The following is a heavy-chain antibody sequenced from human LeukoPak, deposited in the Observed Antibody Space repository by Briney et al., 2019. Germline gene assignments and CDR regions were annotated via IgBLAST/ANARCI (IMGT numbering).Heavy chain of an antibody. Sequence: GGSLRLSCAASGFTFSQFDMHWVRQAPGKGLEWVTVISYDGSNKYYADSVKGRFTISRDNSKNTLHLQMNNLRPEDTALYYCVRGIGLSSGWYEFDYWGQGTLVTVSS. CDR3: VRGIGLSSGWYEFDY. CDR2: ISYDGSNK. V-gene: IGHV3-30-3*01. CDR1: GFTFSQFD. D-gene: IGHD6-19*01. J-gene: IGHJ4*02.